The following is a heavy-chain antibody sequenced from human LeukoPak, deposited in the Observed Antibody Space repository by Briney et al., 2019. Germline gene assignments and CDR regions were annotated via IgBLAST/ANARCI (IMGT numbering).Heavy chain of an antibody. CDR3: AKGGGSYVFGSGNWLDP. V-gene: IGHV3-23*01. D-gene: IGHD1-26*01. CDR1: GFTFSSYA. CDR2: ISGSGGST. Sequence: PGGSLRLSCAASGFTFSSYAMSWVRQAPGKGLEWVSAISGSGGSTYYADSVKGRFTISRDNSKNTLYLQMNSLRAEDTAVYYCAKGGGSYVFGSGNWLDPWGQGTLVTVSS. J-gene: IGHJ5*02.